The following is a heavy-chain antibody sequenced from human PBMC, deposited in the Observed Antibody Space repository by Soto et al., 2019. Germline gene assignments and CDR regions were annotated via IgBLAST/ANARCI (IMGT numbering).Heavy chain of an antibody. D-gene: IGHD6-19*01. CDR1: GFTFSSYG. Sequence: WGSLRLSCAASGFTFSSYGMHWVRQAPGKGLEWVAFISHDGSNKYFADSVKGRFTISRDISKNTLYLQMNSLRAEDTAMYYCAKDFIAVAGTSVSYYYGMDVWGQGTTVTVSS. CDR3: AKDFIAVAGTSVSYYYGMDV. CDR2: ISHDGSNK. J-gene: IGHJ6*02. V-gene: IGHV3-30*18.